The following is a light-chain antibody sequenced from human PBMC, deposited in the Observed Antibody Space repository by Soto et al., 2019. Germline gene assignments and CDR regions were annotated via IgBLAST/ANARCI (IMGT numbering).Light chain of an antibody. J-gene: IGLJ2*01. Sequence: QSALTQPASVSGSPGQSITISCTGTSSDVGSYNLVSWYQHHPGKAPKLMIYEGSKRPSGVSNRFSGSKSGNTASLTISGLQAEDEADYYCCSYAGSSNVAFGGGTKLTVL. V-gene: IGLV2-23*01. CDR1: SSDVGSYNL. CDR2: EGS. CDR3: CSYAGSSNVA.